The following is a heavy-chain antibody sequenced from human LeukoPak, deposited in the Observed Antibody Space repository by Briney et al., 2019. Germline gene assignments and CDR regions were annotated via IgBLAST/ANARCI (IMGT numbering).Heavy chain of an antibody. J-gene: IGHJ6*03. CDR1: GFTFSSYS. CDR2: ISSSSSYI. CDR3: AKDSKIVGATFRSYHYMDV. V-gene: IGHV3-21*04. Sequence: GGSLRLSCAASGFTFSSYSMNWVRQAPGKGLEWVSSISSSSSYIYYADSVKGRFTISRDNAKNSLYLQMNSLRAEDTAVYYCAKDSKIVGATFRSYHYMDVWGKGTAVTVSS. D-gene: IGHD1-26*01.